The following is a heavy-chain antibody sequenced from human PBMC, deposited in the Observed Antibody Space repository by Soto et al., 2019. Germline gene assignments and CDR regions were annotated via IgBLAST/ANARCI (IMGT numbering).Heavy chain of an antibody. CDR3: ARSGIQLWFFDAFDI. CDR1: GYTFTGYY. CDR2: INPNSGGT. Sequence: GASVKVSCKASGYTFTGYYMHWVRQAPGQGLEWMGWINPNSGGTNYAQKFQGWVTMTRDTSISTAYMEPSRLRSDDTAVYYCARSGIQLWFFDAFDIWGQGTMVTVSS. V-gene: IGHV1-2*04. D-gene: IGHD5-18*01. J-gene: IGHJ3*02.